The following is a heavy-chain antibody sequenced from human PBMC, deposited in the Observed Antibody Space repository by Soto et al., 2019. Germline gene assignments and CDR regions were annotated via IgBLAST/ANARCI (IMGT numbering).Heavy chain of an antibody. J-gene: IGHJ4*02. CDR1: GGSISSGGYY. CDR3: ARDHMVRGALDY. V-gene: IGHV4-31*03. Sequence: QVQLQESGPGLVKPSQTLSLTCTVSGGSISSGGYYWTWIRQRPGKSLEWIGYIYYSGSTYYNPSLKSRLTISVDTSKNQYSLKLSSVTAADTAVYYCARDHMVRGALDYWGQGTRVTVSS. CDR2: IYYSGST. D-gene: IGHD3-10*01.